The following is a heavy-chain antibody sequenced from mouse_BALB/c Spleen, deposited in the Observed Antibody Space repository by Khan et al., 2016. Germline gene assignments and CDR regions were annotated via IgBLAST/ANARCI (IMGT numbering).Heavy chain of an antibody. CDR3: ASEGDYGYAGY. D-gene: IGHD2-2*01. V-gene: IGHV3-6*02. CDR1: GYSITSGYY. Sequence: EVELVESGPGLVKPSQSLSLTCSVTGYSITSGYYWNWIRQFPGNKLEWLGYISFDGSNNYNPSLKNRISITRDTSKNQFFLKLNSVTTEDTATYYCASEGDYGYAGYWGQGTSLTVSS. CDR2: ISFDGSN. J-gene: IGHJ2*02.